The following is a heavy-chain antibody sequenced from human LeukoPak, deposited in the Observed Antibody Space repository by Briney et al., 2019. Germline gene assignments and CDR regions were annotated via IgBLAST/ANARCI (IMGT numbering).Heavy chain of an antibody. V-gene: IGHV1-2*02. D-gene: IGHD5-12*01. CDR2: INPNSGGT. CDR1: GYTFTGYY. Sequence: GASVKVSCKASGYTFTGYYMHWVRQAPGQGLEWMGWINPNSGGTNYAQKFQGRVTMTRDTSTSTAYMELSSLRSEDTAVYYCAAGTPNIVAHDAFDIWGQGTMVTVSS. J-gene: IGHJ3*02. CDR3: AAGTPNIVAHDAFDI.